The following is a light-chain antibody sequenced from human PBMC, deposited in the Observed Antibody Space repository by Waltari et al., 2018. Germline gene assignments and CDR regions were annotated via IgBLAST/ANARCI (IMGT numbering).Light chain of an antibody. Sequence: QSALTQSASVSGSPGQSIAIPCNGTTTDIGTYKLVSWYQQHPGKAPKLLIYEVSKRPAGVSNRFSGSKSGNTAYLTISGLQAEDEAEYYCCSYAGNDMLFGGGTKVTVL. V-gene: IGLV2-23*02. CDR1: TTDIGTYKL. CDR3: CSYAGNDML. CDR2: EVS. J-gene: IGLJ2*01.